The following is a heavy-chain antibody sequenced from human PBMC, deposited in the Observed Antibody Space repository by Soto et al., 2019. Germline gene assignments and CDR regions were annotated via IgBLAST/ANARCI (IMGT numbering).Heavy chain of an antibody. J-gene: IGHJ6*02. Sequence: SVKVSCKASGGTFSSYAISWVRQAPGQGLEWMGGIIPIFGTANYAQKFQGRVTITADESTSTAYMELSSLRSEDTAVYYCARGASRDYVWGSYRQNPYYYYGMDVWGQGTTVTVSS. CDR2: IIPIFGTA. V-gene: IGHV1-69*13. CDR1: GGTFSSYA. CDR3: ARGASRDYVWGSYRQNPYYYYGMDV. D-gene: IGHD3-16*02.